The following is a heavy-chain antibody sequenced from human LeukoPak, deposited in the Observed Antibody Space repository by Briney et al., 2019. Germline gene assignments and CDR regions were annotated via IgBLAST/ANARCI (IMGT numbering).Heavy chain of an antibody. Sequence: GRSLRLSCAASGFTFDDYAMHWVRQAPGKGLEWVSGISWNSGSIGYADSVKGRFTISRDNAKNSLYLQMNSLRAEDTALYYCAKDGDGSGELSFPDYCGQGTLVTVSS. V-gene: IGHV3-9*01. CDR1: GFTFDDYA. CDR2: ISWNSGSI. CDR3: AKDGDGSGELSFPDY. D-gene: IGHD3-16*02. J-gene: IGHJ4*02.